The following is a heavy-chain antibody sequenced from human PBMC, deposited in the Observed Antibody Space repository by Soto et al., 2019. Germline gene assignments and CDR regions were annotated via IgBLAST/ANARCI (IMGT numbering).Heavy chain of an antibody. D-gene: IGHD5-18*01. J-gene: IGHJ4*02. CDR2: INHSGST. CDR1: GGSFSGYY. CDR3: ARGRLGYSYGYASKYFDY. Sequence: SETLSLTCDVYGGSFSGYYWSWIRQPPGKGLEWIGEINHSGSTNYNPSLKSRVTISVDTSKNQFSLKLSSVTAADTAVYYCARGRLGYSYGYASKYFDYWGQGTLVTVSS. V-gene: IGHV4-34*01.